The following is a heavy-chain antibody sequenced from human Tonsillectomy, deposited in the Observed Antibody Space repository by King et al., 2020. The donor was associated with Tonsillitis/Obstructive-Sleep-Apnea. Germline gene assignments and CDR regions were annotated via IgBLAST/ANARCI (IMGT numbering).Heavy chain of an antibody. CDR3: AHHPNCSSASCWYYFDY. J-gene: IGHJ4*02. V-gene: IGHV2-5*02. Sequence: ITLKESGPTLVKPTQTLTLTCTFSGFSLSTSGVGVGWSRQPPGKALGWLALIYWDDDKRYSPSLKSRPPITKDTSKNQVDLTMTNHDPVDTATYYCAHHPNCSSASCWYYFDYWGQGTLVTVSS. CDR2: IYWDDDK. CDR1: GFSLSTSGVG. D-gene: IGHD2-2*01.